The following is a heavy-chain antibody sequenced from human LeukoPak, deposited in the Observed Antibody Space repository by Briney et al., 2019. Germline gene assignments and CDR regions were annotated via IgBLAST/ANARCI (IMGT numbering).Heavy chain of an antibody. CDR1: GFTFDDYA. CDR2: INWNSGSI. Sequence: PGGSLRLSCAGSGFTFDDYAMHCVRQPPGKGLEWVSGINWNSGSIGYADSVKGRFTISRDNAKNSLYLQMNSLRAEDTALYYCAKGGDVDILNSHDAFDIWGQGTMVTVSS. CDR3: AKGGDVDILNSHDAFDI. V-gene: IGHV3-9*01. D-gene: IGHD3-9*01. J-gene: IGHJ3*02.